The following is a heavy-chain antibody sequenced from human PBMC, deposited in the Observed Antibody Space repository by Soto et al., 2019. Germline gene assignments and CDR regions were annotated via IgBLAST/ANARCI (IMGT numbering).Heavy chain of an antibody. CDR3: PRADQDASVGF. D-gene: IGHD1-26*01. J-gene: IGHJ4*02. CDR2: ISYRGSS. V-gene: IGHV4-59*11. Sequence: SETLSLTCTASGSSMIRHYWTWRRQPPGKVLQWIGYISYRGSSYYNPSLKSRATISAATSRNQFSLRHTSVIAAHTAVYLFPRADQDASVGFWCQGTLVTVS. CDR1: GSSMIRHY.